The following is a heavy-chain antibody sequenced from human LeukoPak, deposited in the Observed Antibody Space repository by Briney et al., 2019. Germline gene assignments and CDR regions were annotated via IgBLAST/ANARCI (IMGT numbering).Heavy chain of an antibody. Sequence: GGSLRLSCVASGFTFSSYAMSWVRQAPGKGLEWVSAISGSGGSTYYADSVKGRFTISRDNSKNTLYLQMNSLRAEDTAVYYCAKDLVPYDFWSGFDYWGQGTLVTVSS. D-gene: IGHD3-3*01. CDR3: AKDLVPYDFWSGFDY. V-gene: IGHV3-23*01. CDR1: GFTFSSYA. J-gene: IGHJ4*02. CDR2: ISGSGGST.